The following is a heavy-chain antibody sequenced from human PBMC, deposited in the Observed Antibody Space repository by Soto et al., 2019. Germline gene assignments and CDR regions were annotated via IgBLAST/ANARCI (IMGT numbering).Heavy chain of an antibody. CDR3: ARAFSSSSAVDL. CDR2: IYDSESA. D-gene: IGHD6-6*01. CDR1: GESISSGGYY. V-gene: IGHV4-31*03. Sequence: QVQLQESGPGLVKPSQTLSLTCTVSGESISSGGYYWSWIRHHPRKGLELIGYIYDSESAYYNPSLKSRVTISMDTSKNQFAMRLSSVTAADTAVYFCARAFSSSSAVDLWGQGTQVTVSS. J-gene: IGHJ5*02.